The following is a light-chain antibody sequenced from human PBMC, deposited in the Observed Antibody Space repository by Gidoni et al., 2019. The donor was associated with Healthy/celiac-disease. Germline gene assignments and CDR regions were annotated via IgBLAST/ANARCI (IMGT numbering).Light chain of an antibody. J-gene: IGKJ1*01. V-gene: IGKV1-12*01. CDR1: QGISSW. CDR2: AAS. CDR3: QQANSIPHT. Sequence: DTSMTQHLPSVSASVGDRVTITCRASQGISSWLYWYQQKPGKATKLLIYAASSLQSGVPSRFSGSGSGTDFTLTISSLQPEDFATYYCQQANSIPHTFGEGTKVEIK.